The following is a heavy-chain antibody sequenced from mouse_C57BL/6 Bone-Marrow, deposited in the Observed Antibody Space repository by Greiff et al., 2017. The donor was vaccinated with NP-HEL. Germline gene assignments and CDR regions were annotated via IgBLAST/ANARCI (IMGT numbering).Heavy chain of an antibody. Sequence: QVQLQQSGAELVKPGASVKISCKASGYAFSSYWMHWVKERPGKGLEWIGHIYPGDGDTRSNGKFKGKDTLTVDKSSSTAYMQVSSLTSEDSAVYFCARGDYRSSRFGYAMDYWGQGTSVTVTS. CDR3: ARGDYRSSRFGYAMDY. D-gene: IGHD1-1*01. J-gene: IGHJ4*01. CDR2: IYPGDGDT. CDR1: GYAFSSYW. V-gene: IGHV1-80*01.